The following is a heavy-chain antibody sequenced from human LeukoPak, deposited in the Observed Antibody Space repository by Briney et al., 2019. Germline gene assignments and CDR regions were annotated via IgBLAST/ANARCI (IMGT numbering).Heavy chain of an antibody. CDR2: IYYSGST. D-gene: IGHD6-13*01. V-gene: IGHV4-59*12. Sequence: SETLSLTCTVSGGSISSYYWSWIRQPPGKGLEWIGYIYYSGSTNYNPSLKSRVTISVDTSKNQFSLKLSSVTPEDTAVYYCARGWEPYSSSLDYWGQGTLVTVSS. CDR1: GGSISSYY. J-gene: IGHJ4*02. CDR3: ARGWEPYSSSLDY.